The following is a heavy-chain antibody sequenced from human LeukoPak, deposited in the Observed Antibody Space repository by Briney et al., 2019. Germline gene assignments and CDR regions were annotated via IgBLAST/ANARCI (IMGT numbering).Heavy chain of an antibody. Sequence: SETLSLTCAVYGGSFSGYYWSWIRQPPGKGLEWIGEINHSGSTNYNPSLKSRVTISVDTSMNQFSLKLSSVTAADTAVYYCARDIVATIGISLDYWGQGTLVTVSS. CDR3: ARDIVATIGISLDY. J-gene: IGHJ4*02. V-gene: IGHV4-34*01. CDR1: GGSFSGYY. D-gene: IGHD5-12*01. CDR2: INHSGST.